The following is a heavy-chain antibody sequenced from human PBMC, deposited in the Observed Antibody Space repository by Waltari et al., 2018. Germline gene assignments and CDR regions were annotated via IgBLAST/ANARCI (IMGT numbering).Heavy chain of an antibody. CDR3: ASHPPMVRGVIRDY. J-gene: IGHJ4*02. Sequence: QVQLQESGPGLVKPSATLSITCTASGGSISSYYWRWIRQPPGKGLEWIGYIYYSGSTNYNPSLKSRVTISVDTSKNQFSLKLSSVTAADTAVYYCASHPPMVRGVIRDYWGQGTLVTVSS. V-gene: IGHV4-59*08. D-gene: IGHD3-10*01. CDR2: IYYSGST. CDR1: GGSISSYY.